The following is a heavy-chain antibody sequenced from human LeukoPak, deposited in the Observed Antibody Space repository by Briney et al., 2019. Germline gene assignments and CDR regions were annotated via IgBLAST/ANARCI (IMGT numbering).Heavy chain of an antibody. CDR1: GFTFSTYA. D-gene: IGHD3-10*01. V-gene: IGHV1-3*01. CDR2: INAGNGDT. J-gene: IGHJ4*02. Sequence: GGSLRLSCAASGFTFSTYAIHWVRQAPGQGLEWMGWINAGNGDTRYSQKFQGRVTVTRDRSTSTTYMELSSLRSEDTAVYYCASHVVGESTLFEYWGQGTLVTVSS. CDR3: ASHVVGESTLFEY.